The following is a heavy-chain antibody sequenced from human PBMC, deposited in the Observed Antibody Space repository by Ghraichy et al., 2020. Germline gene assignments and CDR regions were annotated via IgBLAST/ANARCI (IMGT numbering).Heavy chain of an antibody. J-gene: IGHJ4*02. CDR3: ARVPIAADAPIDY. D-gene: IGHD6-13*01. CDR1: GGSVSSSSYY. V-gene: IGHV4-39*01. CDR2: IYDSGTT. Sequence: SQTLSLTCTVSGGSVSSSSYYWGWIRQPPGKGLEWIGNIYDSGTTYYNPSLKSRVTISVDTSKNQFSLKLSSVIAADTAVYYCARVPIAADAPIDYWGQGTLVTVSS.